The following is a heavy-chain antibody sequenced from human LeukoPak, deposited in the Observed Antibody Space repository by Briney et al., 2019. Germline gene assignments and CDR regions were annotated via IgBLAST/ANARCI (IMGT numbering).Heavy chain of an antibody. D-gene: IGHD1-26*01. CDR2: INHDGREI. CDR1: GFTFGTSW. V-gene: IGHV3-7*01. J-gene: IGHJ4*02. CDR3: TSGRAGTY. Sequence: PGGSLRLYCAASGFTFGTSWMSWVRQAPGRGLEWVANINHDGREIYYEDSVKGRFTISRDNAKTSLYLQMNSLRAGDTALYYCTSGRAGTYWGQGTLVIVSS.